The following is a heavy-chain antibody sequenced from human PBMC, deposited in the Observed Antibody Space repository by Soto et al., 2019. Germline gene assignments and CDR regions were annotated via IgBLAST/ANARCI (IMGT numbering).Heavy chain of an antibody. CDR1: GGSVSRGSYF. V-gene: IGHV4-61*01. J-gene: IGHJ6*02. CDR3: ARDNDGEYYYYRMDV. CDR2: IYYSGSS. D-gene: IGHD4-17*01. Sequence: LSLTCTVSGGSVSRGSYFWSWIRQPPGKGLEWIGYIYYSGSSKYNPSLKSRVTISVDTSKNQFSLKLSSVTAADTAVYFCARDNDGEYYYYRMDVWGQGTTVTVSS.